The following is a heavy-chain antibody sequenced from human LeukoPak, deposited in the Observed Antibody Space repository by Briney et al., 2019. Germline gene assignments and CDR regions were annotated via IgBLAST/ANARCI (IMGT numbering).Heavy chain of an antibody. V-gene: IGHV3-23*01. J-gene: IGHJ4*02. CDR3: AKGSRGSYDY. CDR2: IIDSGIST. Sequence: GSLRLSCAASGFTFNSYAMTWVRPAPEKGLEWVSSIIDSGISTYYGDSVKGRFTISRDNSKNTVHLQMNSLRAEDTAVYYCAKGSRGSYDYWGQGTLVTVSS. D-gene: IGHD1-26*01. CDR1: GFTFNSYA.